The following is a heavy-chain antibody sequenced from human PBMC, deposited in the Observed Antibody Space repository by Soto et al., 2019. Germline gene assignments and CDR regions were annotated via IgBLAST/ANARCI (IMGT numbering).Heavy chain of an antibody. D-gene: IGHD3-16*01. CDR2: ISYDGSNK. CDR1: GFTFSSYG. J-gene: IGHJ4*02. CDR3: ANPLRRTWGAFDY. V-gene: IGHV3-30*18. Sequence: QVQLVESGGGVVQPGRSLRLSCAASGFTFSSYGMHWVRQAPGKGLEWVAVISYDGSNKYYADSVKGRFTISRDNSKNTLYLQRNSRRAEDTAVYYCANPLRRTWGAFDYWGQGTLVTVSS.